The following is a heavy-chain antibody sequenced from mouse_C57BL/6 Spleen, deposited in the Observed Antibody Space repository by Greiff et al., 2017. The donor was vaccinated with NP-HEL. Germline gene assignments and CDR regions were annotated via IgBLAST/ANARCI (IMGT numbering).Heavy chain of an antibody. CDR2: IYPGDGDT. CDR3: AREGLRRDYFDY. D-gene: IGHD2-2*01. J-gene: IGHJ2*01. Sequence: VQLQQSGAELVKPGASVKISCKASGYAFSSYWMNWVKQRPGKGLEWIGQIYPGDGDTNYNGKFKGKATLTADKSSSTAYMQLSSLTSEDSAFYFCAREGLRRDYFDYWGQGTTLTVAS. CDR1: GYAFSSYW. V-gene: IGHV1-80*01.